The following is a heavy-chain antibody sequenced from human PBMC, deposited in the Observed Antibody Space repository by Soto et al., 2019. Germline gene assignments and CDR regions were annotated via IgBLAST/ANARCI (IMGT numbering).Heavy chain of an antibody. V-gene: IGHV3-7*01. CDR2: IKQDGSEK. D-gene: IGHD6-6*01. Sequence: GGSLILSCAASGFTFSSYLMSWVRQAPGKGLEWVANIKQDGSEKYYVDSVKGRFTISRDNAKNSLYLQMNSLRAEDTAVYYWARDWYSSSSGGVWGKGTTVTVSS. J-gene: IGHJ6*04. CDR3: ARDWYSSSSGGV. CDR1: GFTFSSYL.